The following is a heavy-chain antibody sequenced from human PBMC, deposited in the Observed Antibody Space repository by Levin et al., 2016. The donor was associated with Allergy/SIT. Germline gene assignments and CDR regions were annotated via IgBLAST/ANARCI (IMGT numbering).Heavy chain of an antibody. CDR3: ALGATITDALDI. J-gene: IGHJ3*02. CDR1: GGSISGYY. V-gene: IGHV4-34*01. CDR2: MNGSGAT. Sequence: GSLRLSCSVSGGSISGYYWSWIRQPPGKGLEWIGEMNGSGATNHKPSLESRVSISLDTSKNQFSLKLSSMTAADTAIYYCALGATITDALDIWGQGTMVTVSS. D-gene: IGHD5-12*01.